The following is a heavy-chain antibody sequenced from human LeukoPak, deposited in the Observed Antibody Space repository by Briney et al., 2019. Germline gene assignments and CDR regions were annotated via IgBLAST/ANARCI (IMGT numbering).Heavy chain of an antibody. V-gene: IGHV4-59*01. CDR1: GDSTNTYF. D-gene: IGHD1-26*01. J-gene: IGHJ4*02. CDR2: IYYSGST. CDR3: ARGSGSYYDY. Sequence: SETLSLTCTMSGDSTNTYFWSWIRQPPGKGLEWIGYIYYSGSTNYNPSLKSRVTISVDTSKNQFSLKLSSVTAADTAVYYCARGSGSYYDYWGQGTLVTVSS.